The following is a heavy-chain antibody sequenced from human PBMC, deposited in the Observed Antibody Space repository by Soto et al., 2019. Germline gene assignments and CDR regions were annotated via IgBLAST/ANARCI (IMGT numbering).Heavy chain of an antibody. CDR2: LSWNGDNV. D-gene: IGHD3-10*01. CDR3: SRGYLRASGTNCDS. V-gene: IGHV3-20*04. J-gene: IGHJ4*02. Sequence: TGGSLRLSCAASGFRFDEYGMSWVRQAPGKGLEWVSGLSWNGDNVGYADSVKGRFTISRDNAKKALYLQMNSLRPGDTAFYYCSRGYLRASGTNCDSWGQGTLVTVSS. CDR1: GFRFDEYG.